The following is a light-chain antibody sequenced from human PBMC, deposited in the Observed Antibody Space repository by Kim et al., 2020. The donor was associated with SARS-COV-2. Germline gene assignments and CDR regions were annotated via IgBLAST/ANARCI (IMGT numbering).Light chain of an antibody. Sequence: AFGQTVRLNRQGDSLRIDYASCYPQKPGQAPFLAIYGKNNRPSGIPARFAGSSSGNTASLTLPGAPAEDEADYYCHSRESSDNHVVFGGGTQLTVL. V-gene: IGLV3-19*01. CDR1: SLRIDY. J-gene: IGLJ2*01. CDR3: HSRESSDNHVV. CDR2: GKN.